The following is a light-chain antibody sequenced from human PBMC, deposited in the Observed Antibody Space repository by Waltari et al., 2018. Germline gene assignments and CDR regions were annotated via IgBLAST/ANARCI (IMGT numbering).Light chain of an antibody. V-gene: IGLV5-52*01. CDR3: GTWHSNYWV. CDR2: YHSDPNK. CDR1: SCFSVWAFW. Sequence: QPVLTQPSPHSASSGASVRLTCLLSSCFSVWAFWISLYHQLPGTRPRYLLYYHSDPNKVQGSGVPSRFSGSNDASANAGILRISGLQPEDEADYYCGTWHSNYWVFGGGTKLAVL. J-gene: IGLJ3*02.